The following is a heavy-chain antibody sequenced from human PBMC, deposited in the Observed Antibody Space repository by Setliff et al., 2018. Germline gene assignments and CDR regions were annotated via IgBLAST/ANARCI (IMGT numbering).Heavy chain of an antibody. CDR2: ISGYNGHT. CDR3: ARAPSVELVTIRTNSWFTY. Sequence: ASVKVSCKASGGTFSSYAISRVRQAPGRGLEWMGWISGYNGHTEYAQKFRHKFTMTTDTSTSTAYMELRSLIFDDTAIYYCARAPSVELVTIRTNSWFTYWGQGTLVTVSS. J-gene: IGHJ4*02. D-gene: IGHD5-18*01. CDR1: GGTFSSYA. V-gene: IGHV1-18*01.